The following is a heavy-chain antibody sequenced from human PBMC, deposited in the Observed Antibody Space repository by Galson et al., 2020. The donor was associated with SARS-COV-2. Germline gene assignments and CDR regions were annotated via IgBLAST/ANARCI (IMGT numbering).Heavy chain of an antibody. CDR1: GGSISSTSYY. CDR3: ARICSGGSCYSDNAFDI. D-gene: IGHD2-15*01. J-gene: IGHJ3*02. CDR2: IYNSGTVYYSGST. V-gene: IGHV4-39*01. Sequence: SETLSLTCTVSGGSISSTSYYWGWIRQPPGKGLEWIGSIYNSGTVYYSGSTYYNPSLKSRVTISVDTSKNQFSLKLTSVTAADTAVYYCARICSGGSCYSDNAFDIWGQGTMVTVSS.